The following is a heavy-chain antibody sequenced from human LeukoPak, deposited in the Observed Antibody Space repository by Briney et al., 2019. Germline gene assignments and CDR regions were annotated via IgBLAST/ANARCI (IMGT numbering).Heavy chain of an antibody. CDR1: GGSISSYY. CDR3: ARGSLGPYWNWSDP. Sequence: SETLSLSCTVSGGSISSYYWSWIRQPPGKGLEWIGYIYYSGSTNYNPSLKSRVTISVDTSKNQFSLKLSSVTAADTAVYYCARGSLGPYWNWSDPWGQGTLVTVSS. D-gene: IGHD2-8*02. V-gene: IGHV4-59*01. J-gene: IGHJ5*02. CDR2: IYYSGST.